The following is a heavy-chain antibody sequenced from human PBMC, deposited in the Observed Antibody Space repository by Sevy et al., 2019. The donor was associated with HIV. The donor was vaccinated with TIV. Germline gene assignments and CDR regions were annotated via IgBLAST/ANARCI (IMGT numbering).Heavy chain of an antibody. CDR1: EFTSRAFA. V-gene: IGHV3-23*01. CDR2: ISGSGGLT. Sequence: GGSLRLSCTVTEFTSRAFAMSWVRQTPEKGLEWVSSISGSGGLTHYAGSVKGRFTISRDKSQGTVYLQMHSLAVDDTAVYYCANPNWHFRADWFDTWGQGTLVTVSS. CDR3: ANPNWHFRADWFDT. D-gene: IGHD1-7*01. J-gene: IGHJ5*02.